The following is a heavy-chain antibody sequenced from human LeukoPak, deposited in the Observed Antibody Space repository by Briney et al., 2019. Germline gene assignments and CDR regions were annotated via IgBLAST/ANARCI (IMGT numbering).Heavy chain of an antibody. D-gene: IGHD4-11*01. CDR3: AGTTNHYYYYYMDV. Sequence: SETLSLTCAVSGYSISSGYYWGWIRQPPGKGLGWIGSIYHSGSTYYNPSLKSRVTISVDTSKNQFSLKLSSVTAADTAVYYCAGTTNHYYYYYMDVWGKGTTVTVSS. V-gene: IGHV4-38-2*01. J-gene: IGHJ6*03. CDR2: IYHSGST. CDR1: GYSISSGYY.